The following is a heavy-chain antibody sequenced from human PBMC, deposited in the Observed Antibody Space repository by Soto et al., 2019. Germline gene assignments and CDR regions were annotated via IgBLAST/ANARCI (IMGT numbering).Heavy chain of an antibody. D-gene: IGHD3-9*01. CDR1: GFTFSDYY. V-gene: IGHV3-11*05. CDR2: ISSTSTYT. Sequence: PGGSLRLSCAASGFTFSDYYMSWIRQAPGKGLEWVSYISSTSTYTNYADSVQGRFTISRDNAKNSLYLQMNSLRAEDTAVYYCARDPSGDYDIAFDIWGQGTMVTVSS. J-gene: IGHJ3*02. CDR3: ARDPSGDYDIAFDI.